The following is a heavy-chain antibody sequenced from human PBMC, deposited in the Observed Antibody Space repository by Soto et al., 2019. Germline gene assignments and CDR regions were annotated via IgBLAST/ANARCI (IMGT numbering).Heavy chain of an antibody. D-gene: IGHD3-10*01. V-gene: IGHV5-10-1*01. CDR3: ARRSYYYGSGSPKGYNWFDP. CDR1: GYSFTSYW. Sequence: GESLKISCKGSGYSFTSYWISWVRQMPGKGLEWMGRIDPSDSYTNYSPSFQGHVTISADKSISTAYLQWGSLKASDTAMYYFARRSYYYGSGSPKGYNWFDPWGQGTLVTVSS. CDR2: IDPSDSYT. J-gene: IGHJ5*02.